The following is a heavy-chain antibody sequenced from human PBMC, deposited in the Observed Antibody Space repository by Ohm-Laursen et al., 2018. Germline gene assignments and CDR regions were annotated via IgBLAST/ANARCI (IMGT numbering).Heavy chain of an antibody. CDR3: AKGGYSSHFDY. J-gene: IGHJ4*02. Sequence: GTLSLTCAASGFTFSSYAMTWVRQAPGKGLEWVSSISGTGVSTHYADSVKGRFTISRDNSKNTLYLQMSSLRDEDTAVYYCAKGGYSSHFDYWGQGTLVTVSS. CDR1: GFTFSSYA. D-gene: IGHD6-19*01. CDR2: ISGTGVST. V-gene: IGHV3-23*01.